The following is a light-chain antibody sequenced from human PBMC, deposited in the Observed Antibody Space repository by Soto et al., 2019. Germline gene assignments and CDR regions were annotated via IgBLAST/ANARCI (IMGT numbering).Light chain of an antibody. J-gene: IGLJ2*01. Sequence: QLVLTQAPSASGTPGQRVTISCSGRSSNIGNNYVFWYQLLPGTAPKLLIHRNNERPSGVPDRFSGSKSGTSASLAISGLRSEDEADYYCAAWDDSLSGVVFGGGTKLTVL. CDR2: RNN. CDR1: SSNIGNNY. V-gene: IGLV1-47*01. CDR3: AAWDDSLSGVV.